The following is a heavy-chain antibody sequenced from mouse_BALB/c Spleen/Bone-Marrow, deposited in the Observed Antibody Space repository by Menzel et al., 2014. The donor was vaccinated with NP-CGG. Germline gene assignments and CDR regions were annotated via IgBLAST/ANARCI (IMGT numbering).Heavy chain of an antibody. V-gene: IGHV5-9-2*01. D-gene: IGHD2-4*01. J-gene: IGHJ3*01. CDR2: ISGGGSYT. CDR3: ARHAYYDQTEVSFVY. CDR1: GFSFNSYG. Sequence: EAQVAESGGGLVKSGGSLKLSCAASGFSFNSYGMSWALQTPAKRLEWVATISGGGSYTFYPDSVKGRFTISRDNAKNNLYLQLSSLRSEDTALYYCARHAYYDQTEVSFVYWGQGTLVTVSA.